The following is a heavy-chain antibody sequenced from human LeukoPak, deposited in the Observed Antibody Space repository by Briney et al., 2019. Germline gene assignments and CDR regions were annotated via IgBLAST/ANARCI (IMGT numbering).Heavy chain of an antibody. CDR2: IHYRVTT. J-gene: IGHJ4*02. CDR3: ARLGGYSGYATH. D-gene: IGHD5-12*01. V-gene: IGHV4-59*08. Sequence: SETLSLTCTVSGGSISTYYWSWIRQPPGKGLEWSWYIHYRVTTNYNPSLKNRVTISLDTSKTQFSLNLSSVTAADTAVYYCARLGGYSGYATHWGQGTLVTVSS. CDR1: GGSISTYY.